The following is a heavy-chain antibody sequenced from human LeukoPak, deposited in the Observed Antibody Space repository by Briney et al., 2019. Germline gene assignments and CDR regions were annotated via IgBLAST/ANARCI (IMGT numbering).Heavy chain of an antibody. J-gene: IGHJ4*02. CDR2: INPNSGGT. CDR1: GYTFTGYY. CDR3: ASISDYDSSGYYYPAY. D-gene: IGHD3-22*01. V-gene: IGHV1-2*02. Sequence: WASVKVSCKASGYTFTGYYMHWVRQAPGQGLEWMGWINPNSGGTNYAQKFQGRVTMTRDTSISTAYMELSRLRSDDTAVYYCASISDYDSSGYYYPAYWGQGTLVTVSS.